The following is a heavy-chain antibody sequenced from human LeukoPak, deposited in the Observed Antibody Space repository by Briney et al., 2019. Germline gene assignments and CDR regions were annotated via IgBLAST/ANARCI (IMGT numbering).Heavy chain of an antibody. J-gene: IGHJ4*02. V-gene: IGHV4-59*04. CDR3: AKSGGYGLIDY. Sequence: PSETLSLTCTVSGGSISSYYWSWIRQPPGKGLEWIGNIYDSGSTYYNASLQSRVTISIDTPKNQFSLRLSSVTAADTAMYYCAKSGGYGLIDYWGQGTLVTVSS. D-gene: IGHD1-26*01. CDR1: GGSISSYY. CDR2: IYDSGST.